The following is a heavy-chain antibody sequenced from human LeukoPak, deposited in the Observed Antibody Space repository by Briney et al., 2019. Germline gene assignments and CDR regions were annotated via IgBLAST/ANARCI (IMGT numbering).Heavy chain of an antibody. Sequence: SETLPLTCTVSGGFISTYYWSWVRQSPDKGLEWIGYIHNSDTTDYNPPLRSRVTISVDTSKNQFSLMLSSVTASDTAVYYCARAPVLYHFDSWGQGTLVTVSS. V-gene: IGHV4-59*08. CDR1: GGFISTYY. J-gene: IGHJ4*02. D-gene: IGHD5/OR15-5a*01. CDR3: ARAPVLYHFDS. CDR2: IHNSDTT.